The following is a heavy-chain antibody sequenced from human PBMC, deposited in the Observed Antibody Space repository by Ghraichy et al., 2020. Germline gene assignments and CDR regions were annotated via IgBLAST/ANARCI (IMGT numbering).Heavy chain of an antibody. J-gene: IGHJ4*02. Sequence: SETLSLTCTVSGGSISSGGYYWSWIRQHPGKGLEWIGYIYYSGSTYYNPSLKSRVTISVDTSKNQFSLKLSSVTAADTAVYYCAREWGRTTVTTNWGQGTLVTVSS. V-gene: IGHV4-31*03. CDR2: IYYSGST. CDR3: AREWGRTTVTTN. D-gene: IGHD4-17*01. CDR1: GGSISSGGYY.